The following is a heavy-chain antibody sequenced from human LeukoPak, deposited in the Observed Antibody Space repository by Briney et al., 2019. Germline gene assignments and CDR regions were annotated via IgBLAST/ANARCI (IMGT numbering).Heavy chain of an antibody. V-gene: IGHV4-34*01. CDR1: RESFSGYY. CDR3: ARGLEMATSYDAFDI. CDR2: ISHSERT. J-gene: IGHJ3*02. Sequence: SETLSLTCAVCRESFSGYYWSWIRQPPGKGLEWIGEISHSERTNYNPSLKSRVTISVDTSKNQFSLKLSSVTAADTAVYYCARGLEMATSYDAFDIWGQGTMVTVSS. D-gene: IGHD5-24*01.